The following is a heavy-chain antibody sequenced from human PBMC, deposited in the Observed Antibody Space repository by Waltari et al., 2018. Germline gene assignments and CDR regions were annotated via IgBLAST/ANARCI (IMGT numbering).Heavy chain of an antibody. CDR3: ARRNGCDY. D-gene: IGHD6-19*01. J-gene: IGHJ4*02. CDR2: IKQDGSEK. V-gene: IGHV3-7*01. CDR1: GFTCGDNW. Sequence: EVQLVESGGGLVQPGGSLRLSWAASGFTCGDNWMTWVRQAPGKGLEWVANIKQDGSEKYYVDSVKGRFTISRDNAKNSLYLQMNSLRAEDSAVYYCARRNGCDYWGQGTLVTVSS.